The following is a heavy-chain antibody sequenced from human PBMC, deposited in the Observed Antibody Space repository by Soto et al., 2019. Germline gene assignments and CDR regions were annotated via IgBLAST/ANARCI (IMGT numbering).Heavy chain of an antibody. CDR3: ARGGGFSPYYYNLDV. CDR1: GYTLNTYY. V-gene: IGHV1-46*02. Sequence: ASVKVSFKASGYTLNTYYMHWVRQAPGQGPEWMGIINPRGGGTTYAQNFQDRVTMTSDTSSSTVYMELSSLRSEDTAVYYCARGGGFSPYYYNLDVWGQGTTVTVSS. CDR2: INPRGGGT. J-gene: IGHJ6*02. D-gene: IGHD2-15*01.